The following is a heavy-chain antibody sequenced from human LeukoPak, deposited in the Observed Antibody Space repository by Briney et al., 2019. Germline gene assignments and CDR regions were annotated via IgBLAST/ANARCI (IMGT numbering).Heavy chain of an antibody. CDR1: GGSFSGYY. V-gene: IGHV4-34*01. J-gene: IGHJ4*02. D-gene: IGHD6-13*01. CDR2: INHSGST. CDR3: ARGVISSSQDGVSDY. Sequence: KPSETLSLTCAVYGGSFSGYYWSWIRQPPGKGLEWIGEINHSGSTNYNPSLKSRVTISVDTSKNQFSLKLSSVTAADTAVYHCARGVISSSQDGVSDYWGQGTLVTVSS.